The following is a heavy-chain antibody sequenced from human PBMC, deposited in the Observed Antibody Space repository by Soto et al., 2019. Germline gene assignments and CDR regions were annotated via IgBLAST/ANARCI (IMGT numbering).Heavy chain of an antibody. V-gene: IGHV3-30-3*01. Sequence: GGSLRLSCAASGFTFISYAMHWVRQAPGKGLEWVAVISYDGSDKYYAESVKGRFTISRDNSKNTLYLQMNSLRAEDTAVYYCARDSETNGYNYDYLACWGQGTLVPVPP. J-gene: IGHJ4*02. CDR3: ARDSETNGYNYDYLAC. D-gene: IGHD5-12*01. CDR2: ISYDGSDK. CDR1: GFTFISYA.